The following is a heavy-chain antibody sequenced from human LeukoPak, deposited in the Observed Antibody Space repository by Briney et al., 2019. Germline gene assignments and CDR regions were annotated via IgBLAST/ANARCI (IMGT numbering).Heavy chain of an antibody. CDR1: GFPFSEYS. CDR3: ERDHNYAFDN. CDR2: IGIDSGNT. V-gene: IGHV3-48*04. D-gene: IGHD1-1*01. J-gene: IGHJ4*02. Sequence: GGSLRLSCTASGFPFSEYSMNWVRQAPGKGLEWISYIGIDSGNTKYADSVRGRFTISADSAKNSLYLQMNSLRVEDTAVYYFERDHNYAFDNWGQGTLVSVSS.